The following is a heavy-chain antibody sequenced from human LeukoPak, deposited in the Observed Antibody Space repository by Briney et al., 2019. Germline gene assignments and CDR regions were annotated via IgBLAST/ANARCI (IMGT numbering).Heavy chain of an antibody. CDR2: ISPHNGNR. CDR1: GYTFTRYG. CDR3: ARTGYGSGSDDFDF. V-gene: IGHV1-18*01. Sequence: SVKVSCKTSGYTFTRYGVSWVRQAPGQGLEWMGWISPHNGNRDYAQKFKDRVTMTTDTSTNTVYLELRSLRPDDTAMYYCARTGYGSGSDDFDFWGQGTLVTVSS. J-gene: IGHJ4*02. D-gene: IGHD3-10*01.